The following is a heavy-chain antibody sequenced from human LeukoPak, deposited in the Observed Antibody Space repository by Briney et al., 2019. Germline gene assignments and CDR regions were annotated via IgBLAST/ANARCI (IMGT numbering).Heavy chain of an antibody. CDR2: IYSGDST. CDR3: ARVYYSGSSYVGFDY. V-gene: IGHV3-53*01. CDR1: GFTVSSNY. Sequence: GGSLRLSCAASGFTVSSNYMSLVRQAPGKGLEGVSVIYSGDSTYYADSVKGRFTISRDNSKNTLYLQMTSLRAEDTAVYYCARVYYSGSSYVGFDYWGQGTLVTVSS. J-gene: IGHJ4*02. D-gene: IGHD1-26*01.